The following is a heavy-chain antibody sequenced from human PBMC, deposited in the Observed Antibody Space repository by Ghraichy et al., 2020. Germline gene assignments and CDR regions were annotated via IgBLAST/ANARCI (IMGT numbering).Heavy chain of an antibody. CDR2: IRSKANSYAT. V-gene: IGHV3-73*01. D-gene: IGHD1-14*01. Sequence: GESLNISCAAFGFTFSGSPMHWVRQASGKGLEWVGRIRSKANSYATAYGESVKGRFTISRDDSKNTAYLQMNSLKTEDTAVYYCARPETEDEYAFDIWGQGTMVTVSS. CDR1: GFTFSGSP. J-gene: IGHJ3*02. CDR3: ARPETEDEYAFDI.